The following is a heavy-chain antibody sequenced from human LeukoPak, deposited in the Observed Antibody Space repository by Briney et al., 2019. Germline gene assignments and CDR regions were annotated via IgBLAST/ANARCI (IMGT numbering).Heavy chain of an antibody. D-gene: IGHD2-2*01. Sequence: GGSLRLSCAASGLTFSTYSMNWVRPAPGQGLQWVSSISSSSKYIYYADSVKGRFTIFRDNAKNSLYLQMNSLRPEDSAVYYCVPRYCSSTSCEDYWGQGTLVTVSS. CDR2: ISSSSKYI. J-gene: IGHJ4*02. V-gene: IGHV3-21*06. CDR1: GLTFSTYS. CDR3: VPRYCSSTSCEDY.